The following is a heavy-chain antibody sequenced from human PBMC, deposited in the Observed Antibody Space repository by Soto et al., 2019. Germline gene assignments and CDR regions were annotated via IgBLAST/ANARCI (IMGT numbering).Heavy chain of an antibody. J-gene: IGHJ6*02. CDR2: IIPIFGTA. CDR3: GSKINFSSGCPIGHYYGMAV. D-gene: IGHD6-19*01. CDR1: GGTFSSYA. Sequence: SVKVSCKASGGTFSSYAISWVRQAPGQGLEWMGGIIPIFGTANYAQKFQGRVTITADESTSTAYMELSSLRSEDTAVYYCGSKINFSSGCPIGHYYGMAVWGQGTTVTVSS. V-gene: IGHV1-69*13.